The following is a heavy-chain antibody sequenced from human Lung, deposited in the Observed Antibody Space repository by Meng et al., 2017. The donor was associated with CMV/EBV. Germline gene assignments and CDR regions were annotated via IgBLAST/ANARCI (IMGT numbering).Heavy chain of an antibody. J-gene: IGHJ6*02. D-gene: IGHD3-3*01. CDR1: GYTFGGHY. Sequence: ASXXVSXKASGYTFGGHYMHWVRQAPGQGLEWMGWINPNSGGTNYAQKFQGRVTMTRDTSINTAYMELSRLRSDDTAVYYCARDVNSRSGYVYYYYGMDVWXQGTTVTVSS. CDR2: INPNSGGT. V-gene: IGHV1-2*02. CDR3: ARDVNSRSGYVYYYYGMDV.